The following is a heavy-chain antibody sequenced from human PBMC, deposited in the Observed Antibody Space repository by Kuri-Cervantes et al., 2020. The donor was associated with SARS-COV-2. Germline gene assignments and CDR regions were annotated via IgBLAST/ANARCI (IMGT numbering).Heavy chain of an antibody. V-gene: IGHV3-21*01. J-gene: IGHJ6*03. D-gene: IGHD2-21*01. CDR2: ISGSGSYI. CDR3: ARVAGEGPIYYYYMDV. Sequence: GESLKISCAASGFTFSSYSMNWVRQAPGKGLEWVSSISGSGSYIYYADSMKGRFTISRESGGNSLYLDIRNLRGDDTAVYYCARVAGEGPIYYYYMDVWGRGTAVTVSS. CDR1: GFTFSSYS.